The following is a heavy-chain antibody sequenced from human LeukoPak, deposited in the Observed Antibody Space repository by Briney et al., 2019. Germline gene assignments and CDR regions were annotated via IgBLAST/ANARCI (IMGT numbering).Heavy chain of an antibody. CDR3: TREYYYHSSGFDY. V-gene: IGHV3-49*03. D-gene: IGHD3-22*01. CDR2: IRSKAYGATT. J-gene: IGHJ4*02. Sequence: GGSLRLSCTASGFTFGDYAMSWFRQAPGKGLHWVGYIRSKAYGATTEYAASVKGRFTISRDDSKSIAYLQMNSLKTEDTAVYYCTREYYYHSSGFDYWGQGTLVTVSS. CDR1: GFTFGDYA.